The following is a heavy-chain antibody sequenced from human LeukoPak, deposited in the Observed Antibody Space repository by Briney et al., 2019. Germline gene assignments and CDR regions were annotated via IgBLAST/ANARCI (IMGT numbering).Heavy chain of an antibody. D-gene: IGHD1-26*01. CDR1: GGSISGYY. CDR2: IYYSGST. J-gene: IGHJ4*02. V-gene: IGHV4-59*01. CDR3: ARGGSGSYYGSFDY. Sequence: SETLSLTCVVSGGSISGYYWTWIRQPPGKGLEWIGYIYYSGSTNYNPSLKSRVTISVDTSKNQFSLKLSSVTAADTAVYYCARGGSGSYYGSFDYWGQGTLVTVSS.